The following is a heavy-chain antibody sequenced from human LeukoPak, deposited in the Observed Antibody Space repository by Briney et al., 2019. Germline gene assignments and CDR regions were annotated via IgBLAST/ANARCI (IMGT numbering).Heavy chain of an antibody. CDR2: ISAYNGNR. Sequence: ASGNVSCKASGYAFTSYGISWVRQAPGQGLEWMGWISAYNGNRNYAQKLQGRVTMTTDTSTSTAYMELRSLRSDDTAVYYCARRADYYYDSSGGDYFDYWGQGTLVTVSS. CDR3: ARRADYYYDSSGGDYFDY. J-gene: IGHJ4*02. V-gene: IGHV1-18*01. D-gene: IGHD3-22*01. CDR1: GYAFTSYG.